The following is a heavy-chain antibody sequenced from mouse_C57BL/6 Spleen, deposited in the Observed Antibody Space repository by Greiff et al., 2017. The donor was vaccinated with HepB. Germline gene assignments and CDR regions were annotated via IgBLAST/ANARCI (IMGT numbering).Heavy chain of an antibody. J-gene: IGHJ2*01. V-gene: IGHV5-17*01. CDR1: GFTFSDYG. CDR3: ARGAPYPYDY. CDR2: ISSGSSTI. Sequence: EVKLEESGGGLVKPGGSLKLSCAASGFTFSDYGMHWVRQAPEKGLEWVAYISSGSSTIYYADTVKGRFTISRDNAKNTLFLQMTSLRSEDTAMYYCARGAPYPYDYWGQGTTLTVSS. D-gene: IGHD5-1*01.